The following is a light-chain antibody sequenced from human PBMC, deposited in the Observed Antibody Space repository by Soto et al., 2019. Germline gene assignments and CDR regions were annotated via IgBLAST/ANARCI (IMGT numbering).Light chain of an antibody. CDR1: QSVSSY. Sequence: EIVLTQSPATLSLSPGERATLSCRASQSVSSYLAWYQQNPGQAPRLLIYDASNRATGIPARFSGSGSGTDFTLTISSLEPEDFAVYYCQQRSNWPQNTFGQGTKLEIK. CDR3: QQRSNWPQNT. J-gene: IGKJ2*01. V-gene: IGKV3-11*01. CDR2: DAS.